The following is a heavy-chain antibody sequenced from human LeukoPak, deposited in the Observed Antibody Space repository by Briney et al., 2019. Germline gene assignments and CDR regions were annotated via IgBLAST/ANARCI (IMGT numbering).Heavy chain of an antibody. Sequence: ASVKVSCKASGYTFTGYYMHWVRQAPGQGLEWMGIINPSGGSTSYAQKFQGRVTMTRDMSTSTVYMELSSLRSEDTAVYYCAVSDWLGRPFDYWGQGTLVTVSS. V-gene: IGHV1-46*01. J-gene: IGHJ4*02. CDR1: GYTFTGYY. CDR3: AVSDWLGRPFDY. CDR2: INPSGGST. D-gene: IGHD3/OR15-3a*01.